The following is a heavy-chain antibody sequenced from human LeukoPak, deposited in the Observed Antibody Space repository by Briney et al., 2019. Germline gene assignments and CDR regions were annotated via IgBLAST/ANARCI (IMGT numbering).Heavy chain of an antibody. J-gene: IGHJ4*02. D-gene: IGHD3-3*01. CDR2: MNQDGSEK. Sequence: GGSLRLSCAASGFTFSRSLMSWVRQAPGKGLEWVANMNQDGSEKNYVDSVKGRFTISRDNGKNSLYLQMNSLRAEDTAVYYCAREGFLDYWGQGTLVTVSS. CDR3: AREGFLDY. CDR1: GFTFSRSL. V-gene: IGHV3-7*01.